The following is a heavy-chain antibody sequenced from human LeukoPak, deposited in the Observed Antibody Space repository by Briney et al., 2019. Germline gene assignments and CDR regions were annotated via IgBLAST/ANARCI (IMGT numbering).Heavy chain of an antibody. CDR2: IKPDGSEK. CDR1: GFTFSCYW. D-gene: IGHD5-24*01. V-gene: IGHV3-7*05. J-gene: IGHJ4*02. Sequence: GGSLRLSCAASGFTFSCYWMRWVRQAPGKGLEWVANIKPDGSEKYHVDSVEGRFSISRDNVKNSVYPQMNSLRAEDTAVYYCARDGYNTIDYWGQGTLVTVSS. CDR3: ARDGYNTIDY.